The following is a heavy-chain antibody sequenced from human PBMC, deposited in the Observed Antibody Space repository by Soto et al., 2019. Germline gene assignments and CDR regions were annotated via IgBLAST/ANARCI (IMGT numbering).Heavy chain of an antibody. V-gene: IGHV1-46*01. CDR3: AREGRSSYSSGWYSFDY. D-gene: IGHD6-19*01. Sequence: SSVKVSCKASGYTFTSYYMHWVRQAPGQGLEWMGIINPSGGSTSYAQKFQGRVTMTRDTSTSTVYMELSSLRSEDTAVYYCAREGRSSYSSGWYSFDYCVQANLVTVS. CDR1: GYTFTSYY. CDR2: INPSGGST. J-gene: IGHJ4*02.